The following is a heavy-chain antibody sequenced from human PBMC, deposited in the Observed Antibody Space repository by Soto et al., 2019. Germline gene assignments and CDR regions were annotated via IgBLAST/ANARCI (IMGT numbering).Heavy chain of an antibody. CDR2: IIPIFGTA. V-gene: IGHV1-69*01. J-gene: IGHJ4*02. CDR1: GGTFSSYA. Sequence: QVQLVQSGAEVKKPGSSVKVSCKASGGTFSSYAISWVRQAPGQGLEWKGGIIPIFGTANYAQKFQGRVTITADESTSTAYMELSSLRSEDTAVYYCARGGADYYDSSGYPFDYWGQGTLVTVSS. D-gene: IGHD3-22*01. CDR3: ARGGADYYDSSGYPFDY.